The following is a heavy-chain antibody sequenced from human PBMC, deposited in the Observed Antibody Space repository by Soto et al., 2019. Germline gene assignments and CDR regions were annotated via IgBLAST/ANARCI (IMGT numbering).Heavy chain of an antibody. D-gene: IGHD2-15*01. V-gene: IGHV1-46*01. CDR2: INPSGGTT. CDR3: AKVRGGGSEYFFHY. J-gene: IGHJ4*02. CDR1: GYTFTRYN. Sequence: ASVKVPCKASGYTFTRYNVHWVRQAPGQGLEWMAIINPSGGTTYYVQKFEGRVTLTTDTSTSTVYMVLSSLRSDDTAVYYCAKVRGGGSEYFFHYCGQGTMVTVYS.